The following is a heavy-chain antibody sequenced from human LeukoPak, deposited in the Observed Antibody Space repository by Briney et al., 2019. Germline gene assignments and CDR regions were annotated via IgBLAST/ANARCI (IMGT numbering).Heavy chain of an antibody. D-gene: IGHD2/OR15-2a*01. J-gene: IGHJ4*02. Sequence: GGSLRLSCAASGFTFSSYAMSWVRQAPGKGLEWVSAISGSGGSTYYADSVKGRFTISRDNSKNTLYLQMNSLRAEDTAVYYCSKDKLKYDSSYFDYWGQGTLVSVSS. CDR3: SKDKLKYDSSYFDY. V-gene: IGHV3-23*01. CDR2: ISGSGGST. CDR1: GFTFSSYA.